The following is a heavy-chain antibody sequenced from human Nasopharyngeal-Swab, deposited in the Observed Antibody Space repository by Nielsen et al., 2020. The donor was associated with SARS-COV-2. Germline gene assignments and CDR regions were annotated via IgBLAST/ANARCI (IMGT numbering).Heavy chain of an antibody. V-gene: IGHV5-10-1*01. CDR2: IDPSDSYT. Sequence: VRQMPGKGLEWMGRIDPSDSYTNYSPSFQGHVTISADKSLSTAYLQWSSLKASDTAMYYCIQASNYYYYGMDVWGQGTTVTVSS. D-gene: IGHD5-18*01. CDR3: IQASNYYYYGMDV. J-gene: IGHJ6*02.